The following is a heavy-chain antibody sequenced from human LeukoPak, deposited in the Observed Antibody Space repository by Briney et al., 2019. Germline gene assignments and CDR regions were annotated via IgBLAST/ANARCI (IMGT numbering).Heavy chain of an antibody. D-gene: IGHD3-22*01. CDR3: ARDQGVPSSGLDY. Sequence: SETLSLTCTVSGGSISSYYWSWIRQPPGKGLEWIGYIYYSGSTNYNPSLKSRVTISVDTSKNQFSLKLSSVTAADTAVYYCARDQGVPSSGLDYWGQGTLVTVSS. V-gene: IGHV4-59*01. CDR1: GGSISSYY. CDR2: IYYSGST. J-gene: IGHJ4*02.